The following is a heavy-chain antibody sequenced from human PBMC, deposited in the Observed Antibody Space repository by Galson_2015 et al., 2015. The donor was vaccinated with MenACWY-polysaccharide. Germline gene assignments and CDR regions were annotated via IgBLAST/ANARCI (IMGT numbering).Heavy chain of an antibody. D-gene: IGHD6-13*01. J-gene: IGHJ3*02. Sequence: SLRLSCAASGFTFSSYCMNWVRQAPGKVLEWVSYISSSSSTIYYADSVKGRFTISRDNAKNSLYLQMNSLRAEDTAVYYCARVAAAGPGLIDAFDIWGQGTMVTVSS. CDR2: ISSSSSTI. CDR3: ARVAAAGPGLIDAFDI. CDR1: GFTFSSYC. V-gene: IGHV3-48*01.